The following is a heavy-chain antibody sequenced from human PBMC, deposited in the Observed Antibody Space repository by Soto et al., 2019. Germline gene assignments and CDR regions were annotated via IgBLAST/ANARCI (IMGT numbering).Heavy chain of an antibody. Sequence: QVQLAQSGAEVKKPGASVKVSCKASGNTFTSYYMHWVRQAPGQGLEWMGIINPTGGSTSYAQKFQGRVTMTKDTSTSTVYMELSSLRSEDTAVYYCARSYSTSGGPIDYWGQGTLVTVSS. CDR2: INPTGGST. D-gene: IGHD6-13*01. CDR1: GNTFTSYY. J-gene: IGHJ4*02. V-gene: IGHV1-46*01. CDR3: ARSYSTSGGPIDY.